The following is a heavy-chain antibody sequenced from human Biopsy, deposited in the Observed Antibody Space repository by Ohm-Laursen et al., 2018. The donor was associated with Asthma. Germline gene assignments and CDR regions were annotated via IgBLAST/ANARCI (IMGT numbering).Heavy chain of an antibody. D-gene: IGHD1-20*01. CDR2: ISYDGTNK. CDR3: ARDLRSDNWNPWGMDV. Sequence: SLRLSCIASGFTFSDYDMHWVRQAPGKGLEWVAVISYDGTNKDYADSVKGRFTFSRDNSQNTLSLEMNSLRVEDTAVYYCARDLRSDNWNPWGMDVWGLGTTVTVAS. J-gene: IGHJ6*02. V-gene: IGHV3-30-3*01. CDR1: GFTFSDYD.